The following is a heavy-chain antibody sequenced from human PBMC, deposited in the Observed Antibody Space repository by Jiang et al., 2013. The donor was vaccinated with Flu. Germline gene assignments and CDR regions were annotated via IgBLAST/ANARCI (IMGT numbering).Heavy chain of an antibody. CDR3: ARYIVRSGAVLKYYFDF. J-gene: IGHJ4*02. V-gene: IGHV4-59*01. D-gene: IGHD3-3*01. CDR2: VYYTGST. Sequence: PGLVKPSETLSLTCTVSGGSISDYYWTWIRQPPGKGLEWIGYVYYTGSTNYNPSLKSRVTMSVDTSKNQFSLKLSSVTAADTAVYFCARYIVRSGAVLKYYFDFWGQGTLVTVSS. CDR1: GGSISDYY.